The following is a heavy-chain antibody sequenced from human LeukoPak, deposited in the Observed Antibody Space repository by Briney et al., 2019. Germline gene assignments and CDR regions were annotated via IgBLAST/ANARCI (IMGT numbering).Heavy chain of an antibody. CDR2: IKQDGSEK. D-gene: IGHD5-18*01. J-gene: IGHJ4*02. CDR3: ARVIGYSYGWGYFDY. V-gene: IGHV3-7*01. CDR1: GFTFSSYW. Sequence: GGSLRLSCAASGFTFSSYWMSWVRQAPGKGLEWVANIKQDGSEKYYVDSVKGRFTISRDNAKNSLYLQMNSLRAEDTAVYYCARVIGYSYGWGYFDYWGQGTLVTVSS.